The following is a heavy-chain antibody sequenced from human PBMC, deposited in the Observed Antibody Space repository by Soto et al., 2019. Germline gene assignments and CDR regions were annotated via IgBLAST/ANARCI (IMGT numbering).Heavy chain of an antibody. CDR1: GGFISYYS. D-gene: IGHD1-20*01. J-gene: IGHJ4*02. Sequence: PSETLSLTCTASGGFISYYSMSWIRQSAGKGLEWVGRVHINGNTHYNPSLRGRVTMSVDTSNNQFHLRVTSVTAADTAVYYCARESGDNWTYEVYWGQGTLVTVSS. CDR2: VHINGNT. V-gene: IGHV4-4*07. CDR3: ARESGDNWTYEVY.